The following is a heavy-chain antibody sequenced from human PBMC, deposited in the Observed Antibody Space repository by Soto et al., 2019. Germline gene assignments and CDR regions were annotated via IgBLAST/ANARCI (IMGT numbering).Heavy chain of an antibody. CDR3: AGRSPNPKYSSGYYYFDY. V-gene: IGHV1-18*01. J-gene: IGHJ4*02. CDR2: ISAYNGTA. D-gene: IGHD3-22*01. Sequence: GASVKVSCKASGYTFTSYGISWVRQAPGQGLEWMGWISAYNGTANYAQKFQGRVTITADESTSTAYMELSSLRSEDTAVYYCAGRSPNPKYSSGYYYFDYWGQGTLVTVSS. CDR1: GYTFTSYG.